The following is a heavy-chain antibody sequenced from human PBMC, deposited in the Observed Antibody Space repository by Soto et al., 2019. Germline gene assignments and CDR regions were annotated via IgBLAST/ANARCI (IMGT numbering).Heavy chain of an antibody. J-gene: IGHJ5*02. V-gene: IGHV4-31*03. CDR1: GGSISSGGYY. CDR3: AGSVFP. CDR2: IYYSKSN. Sequence: QVQLQESGPGLVKPSQTLSLTCTVSGGSISSGGYYWSWIRQHPGKGLEWIGYIYYSKSNYYNPSLTSRVTISFDTSKSQCSMKRTSVTAADTAVYYCAGSVFPWGQGTLVTVSS.